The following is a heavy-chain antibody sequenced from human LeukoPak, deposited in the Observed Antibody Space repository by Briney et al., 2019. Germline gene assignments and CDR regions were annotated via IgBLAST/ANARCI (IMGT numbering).Heavy chain of an antibody. CDR1: GGSISSYY. Sequence: SETLSLTCTVSGGSISSYYWSWIRQPPGKGLEWIGYIYYSGSTNYNPSLKSRVTISVDTSKNQFSLKLSSVIAADTAVYYCARASAEFSYYYYYYMDVWGKGTTVTISS. V-gene: IGHV4-59*01. D-gene: IGHD3-16*02. J-gene: IGHJ6*03. CDR3: ARASAEFSYYYYYYMDV. CDR2: IYYSGST.